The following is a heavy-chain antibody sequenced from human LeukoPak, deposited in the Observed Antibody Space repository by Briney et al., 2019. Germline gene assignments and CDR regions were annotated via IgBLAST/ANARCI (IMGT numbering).Heavy chain of an antibody. CDR2: IYHSGST. Sequence: PSETLSLTCTVSGGSISSYYWSWIRQPPGKGLEWIGYIYHSGSTYYNPSLKSRVTISVDRSKNQFSLKLSSVTAADTAVYYCARQGFSYADDHWGQGTLVTVSS. CDR1: GGSISSYY. J-gene: IGHJ4*02. V-gene: IGHV4-59*08. CDR3: ARQGFSYADDH. D-gene: IGHD2-2*01.